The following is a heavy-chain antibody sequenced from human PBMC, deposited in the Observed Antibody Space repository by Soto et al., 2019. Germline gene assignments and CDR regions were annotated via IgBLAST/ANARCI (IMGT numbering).Heavy chain of an antibody. CDR3: ARDRSYYDSSGSYSPPY. D-gene: IGHD3-22*01. Sequence: GGSLRLSCGASGFTFSSYAMNLVRQAPGKGLEWVSAISGSAATTHFADSVKGRFTISRDNSKNTLYLQMNSLRAEDTAVYYCARDRSYYDSSGSYSPPYWGQGTLVTVSS. CDR1: GFTFSSYA. CDR2: ISGSAATT. J-gene: IGHJ4*02. V-gene: IGHV3-23*01.